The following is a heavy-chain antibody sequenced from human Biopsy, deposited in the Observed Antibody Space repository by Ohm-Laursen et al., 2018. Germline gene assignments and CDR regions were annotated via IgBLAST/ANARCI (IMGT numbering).Heavy chain of an antibody. CDR1: GGSMTGYE. J-gene: IGHJ3*02. CDR2: IYYSGGT. D-gene: IGHD1-26*01. Sequence: SETLSLTCSVSGGSMTGYEWSWIRLAPGKGLEWIGYIYYSGGTKYIPSLASRVTFSVDMSKSQFSLKLYSVTAADAAVYYCARVEAGTYDALDIWGQGTLVAVSA. CDR3: ARVEAGTYDALDI. V-gene: IGHV4-59*01.